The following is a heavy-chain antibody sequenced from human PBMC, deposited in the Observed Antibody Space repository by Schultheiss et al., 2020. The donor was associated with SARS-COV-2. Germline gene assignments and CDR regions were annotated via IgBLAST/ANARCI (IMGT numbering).Heavy chain of an antibody. CDR2: INPNSGGT. V-gene: IGHV1-2*02. Sequence: ASVKVSCKASGGTFSSYTISWVRQAPGQGLEWMGWINPNSGGTNYAQKFQGRVTMTRDTSISTAYMELSRLRSDGTAVYYCARENYDSSGYDYWGQGTLVTVSS. CDR3: ARENYDSSGYDY. J-gene: IGHJ4*02. CDR1: GGTFSSYT. D-gene: IGHD3-22*01.